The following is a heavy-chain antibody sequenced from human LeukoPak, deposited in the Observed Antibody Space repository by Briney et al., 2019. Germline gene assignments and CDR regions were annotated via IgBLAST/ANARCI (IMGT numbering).Heavy chain of an antibody. D-gene: IGHD2-21*02. CDR3: ARDSLNPQYCGGDCPTY. J-gene: IGHJ4*02. Sequence: PSETLSLTCTVSGGSISSYYWSWIRQPAGKGLEWIGRIYTSGSTNYNPSLKSRVTMSVDTSKNQFSLKLSSVTAADTAVYYCARDSLNPQYCGGDCPTYWGQGTLVTVSS. CDR2: IYTSGST. V-gene: IGHV4-4*07. CDR1: GGSISSYY.